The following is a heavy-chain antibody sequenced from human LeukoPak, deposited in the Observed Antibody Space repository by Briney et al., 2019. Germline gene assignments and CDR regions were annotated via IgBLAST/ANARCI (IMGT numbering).Heavy chain of an antibody. V-gene: IGHV1-69*01. D-gene: IGHD3-22*01. CDR2: IAPIFGTA. CDR3: ATATMIGDAFDI. CDR1: GGTFSSFA. Sequence: SVKVSCKASGGTFSSFAIYWVRQAPGQGLEWMGGIAPIFGTANYAQKFQGRVTVTADESTSTAYMELSSLRSEDTAVYYCATATMIGDAFDIWGQGTMVTVSS. J-gene: IGHJ3*02.